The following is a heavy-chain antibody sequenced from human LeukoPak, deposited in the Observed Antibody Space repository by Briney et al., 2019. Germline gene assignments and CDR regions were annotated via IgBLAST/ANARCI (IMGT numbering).Heavy chain of an antibody. J-gene: IGHJ4*02. CDR1: GFTFSSYN. CDR2: ISSSSNYI. CDR3: ARFVVGATRSYYFDY. Sequence: PGGSLRLSCAASGFTFSSYNMNWVRQAPGKGLEWVSSISSSSNYIYYADSVKGRFTISRDNAKNSLYLQMNSLRAEDTAVYYCARFVVGATRSYYFDYWGQGTLVAVSS. V-gene: IGHV3-21*01. D-gene: IGHD1-26*01.